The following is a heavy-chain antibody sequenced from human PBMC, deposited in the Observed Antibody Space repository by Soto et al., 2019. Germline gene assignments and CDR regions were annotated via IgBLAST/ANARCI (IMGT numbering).Heavy chain of an antibody. CDR1: GFNFSSFW. J-gene: IGHJ3*02. D-gene: IGHD4-17*01. CDR3: ARDDYGDSYDAYDI. Sequence: PGGSLRLSCAGSGFNFSSFWMHWVRQAPGKGLVWVSRINSDGSTTTYADSVKGRFTISRDNAKNTLYLQMNSLIAEDTAVYYCARDDYGDSYDAYDIWGQGTMVTVSS. V-gene: IGHV3-74*01. CDR2: INSDGSTT.